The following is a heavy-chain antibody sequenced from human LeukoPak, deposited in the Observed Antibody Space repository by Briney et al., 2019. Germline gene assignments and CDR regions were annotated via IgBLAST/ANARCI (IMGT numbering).Heavy chain of an antibody. Sequence: PGGSLRLSCAASGFTFSSYAMHWVRQAPGKGLEYVSAISSNGGSTYYANSVKGRFTISRDNSKNTLYLQMGSLRAEDMAVYYCAREPGIAVAGDYYFDYWAREPWSPSPQ. J-gene: IGHJ4*02. CDR3: AREPGIAVAGDYYFDY. CDR2: ISSNGGST. CDR1: GFTFSSYA. V-gene: IGHV3-64*01. D-gene: IGHD6-19*01.